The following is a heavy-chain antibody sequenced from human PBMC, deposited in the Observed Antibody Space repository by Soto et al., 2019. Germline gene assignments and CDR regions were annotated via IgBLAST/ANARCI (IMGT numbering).Heavy chain of an antibody. Sequence: ASVKLSCKASGYTFTSSAVQWVRQALGQRLEWIGWIVVGSGNTNYAQKFQERVTITRDMSTSTAYMELSSLRSEDTAVYYCAASKDSSGYYNLFYWGQGTLVTVSS. V-gene: IGHV1-58*01. CDR1: GYTFTSSA. D-gene: IGHD3-22*01. CDR3: AASKDSSGYYNLFY. CDR2: IVVGSGNT. J-gene: IGHJ4*02.